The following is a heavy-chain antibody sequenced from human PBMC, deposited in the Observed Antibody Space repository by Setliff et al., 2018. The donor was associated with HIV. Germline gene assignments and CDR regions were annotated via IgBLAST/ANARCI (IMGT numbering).Heavy chain of an antibody. CDR1: GFTFSSYS. CDR3: ARDPYYDVLTPHAHIDY. D-gene: IGHD3-9*01. V-gene: IGHV3-48*01. J-gene: IGHJ4*02. Sequence: PGGSLRLSCAASGFTFSSYSMNWVRQAPGKGLEWVSYISSSSSTIYYADSVKGRFTISRYNAKNSLYLQMNSLRAEDTAVYYCARDPYYDVLTPHAHIDYWGQGVLVTVSS. CDR2: ISSSSSTI.